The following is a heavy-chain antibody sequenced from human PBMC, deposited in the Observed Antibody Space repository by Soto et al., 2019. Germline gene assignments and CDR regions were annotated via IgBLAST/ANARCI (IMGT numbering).Heavy chain of an antibody. CDR1: MVNVNSYS. CDR2: ISSSSSTI. Sequence: PGGSLRLCCAASMVNVNSYSMNWVRQAPGKGLEWVSYISSSSSTIYYADSVKGRFTISRDNAKNSLYLQMNSLRAEDTAVYYCARDYSSYCPFDYWGEGPLVTVSS. J-gene: IGHJ4*02. V-gene: IGHV3-48*01. D-gene: IGHD6-13*01. CDR3: ARDYSSYCPFDY.